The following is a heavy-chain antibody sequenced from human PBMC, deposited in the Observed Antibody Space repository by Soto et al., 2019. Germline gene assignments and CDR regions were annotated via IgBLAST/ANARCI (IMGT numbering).Heavy chain of an antibody. Sequence: QVQLVQSGAEVKKPGASVKVSCKASGYTFTSYGISWVRQAPGQGLGGMGWISAYNGNTNYAQKLQGRVTMTTDTSTSTAYMELRSLRSEDTAVYYCARDGNNYWDYGRRYYYYGMDVWGQGTTVTVSS. CDR3: ARDGNNYWDYGRRYYYYGMDV. CDR2: ISAYNGNT. V-gene: IGHV1-18*01. J-gene: IGHJ6*02. D-gene: IGHD4-17*01. CDR1: GYTFTSYG.